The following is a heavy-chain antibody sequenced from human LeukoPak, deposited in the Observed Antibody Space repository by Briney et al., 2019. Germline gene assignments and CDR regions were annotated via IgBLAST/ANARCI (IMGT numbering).Heavy chain of an antibody. CDR3: ARELRWYYDSSGRIGDYFDY. J-gene: IGHJ4*02. Sequence: ASVKVSCKASGYTFTSYGISWVRQAPGQGLEWMGWISAYNGNTNYAQKLQGRVTMTTDTSTSTAYMELSSLRSEDTAVYYCARELRWYYDSSGRIGDYFDYWGQGTLVTVSS. V-gene: IGHV1-18*01. CDR2: ISAYNGNT. CDR1: GYTFTSYG. D-gene: IGHD3-22*01.